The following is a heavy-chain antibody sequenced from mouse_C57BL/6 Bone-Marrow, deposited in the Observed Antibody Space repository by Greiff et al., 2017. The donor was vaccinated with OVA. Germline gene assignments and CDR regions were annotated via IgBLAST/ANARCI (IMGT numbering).Heavy chain of an antibody. CDR2: INYDGSST. CDR3: ARGPVITTAYYFDY. J-gene: IGHJ2*01. Sequence: EVQLVESEGGLVQPGSSMKLSCTASGFTFSDYYMAWVRQVPEKGLEWVANINYDGSSTYYLDSLKSRFIISRDNAKNILYLQMSSLKSEDTATYYCARGPVITTAYYFDYWGQGTTLTVSS. D-gene: IGHD1-1*01. V-gene: IGHV5-16*01. CDR1: GFTFSDYY.